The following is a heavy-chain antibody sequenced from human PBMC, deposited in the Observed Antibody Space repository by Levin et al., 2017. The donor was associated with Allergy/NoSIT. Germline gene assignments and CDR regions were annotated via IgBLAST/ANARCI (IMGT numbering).Heavy chain of an antibody. V-gene: IGHV3-23*01. CDR3: AKDPGTSFDD. CDR2: ISGSGGST. J-gene: IGHJ4*02. CDR1: GFTFSTYA. Sequence: GESLKISCAASGFTFSTYAMSWVRQAPGKGLEWVSGISGSGGSTYYADSVKGRFTISRDNSKNTLYLQMNSLRAEDTAVYYCAKDPGTSFDDWGQGTLVTVSS. D-gene: IGHD2-8*01.